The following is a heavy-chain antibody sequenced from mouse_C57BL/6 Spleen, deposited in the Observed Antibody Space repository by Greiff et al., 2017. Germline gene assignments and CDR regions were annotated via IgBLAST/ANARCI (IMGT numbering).Heavy chain of an antibody. V-gene: IGHV5-17*01. CDR3: ARPRDYYAMDY. CDR2: ISSGSSTI. CDR1: GFTFSDYG. J-gene: IGHJ4*01. Sequence: EVQGVESGGGLVKPGGSLKLSCAASGFTFSDYGMHWVRQAPEKGLGWVAYISSGSSTIYYAATVKGRFTISRDNAKNTLYLQMTSLRSEDTAMYYCARPRDYYAMDYWGQGTSVTVSS.